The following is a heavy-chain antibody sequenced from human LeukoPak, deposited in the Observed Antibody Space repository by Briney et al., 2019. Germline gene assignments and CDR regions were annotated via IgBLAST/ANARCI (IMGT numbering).Heavy chain of an antibody. V-gene: IGHV3-21*01. CDR3: ARTPTPYCGGDCYDFDY. CDR1: GFTFSSYS. J-gene: IGHJ4*02. CDR2: ISSSSSYI. Sequence: PGGSLRLSCAASGFTFSSYSMNWVRQAPGKGLEWVSSISSSSSYIYYADSVKGRFTISRDNASNSLYLQMNSLRAEDTAVYYCARTPTPYCGGDCYDFDYWGQGTLVTVSS. D-gene: IGHD2-21*02.